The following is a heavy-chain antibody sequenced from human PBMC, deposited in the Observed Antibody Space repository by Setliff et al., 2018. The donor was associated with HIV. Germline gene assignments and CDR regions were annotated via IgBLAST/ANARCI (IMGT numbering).Heavy chain of an antibody. J-gene: IGHJ5*02. CDR2: ISGSGGST. CDR1: GFTFTNYA. V-gene: IGHV3-23*01. CDR3: AEVNPRSVVPSARILGGFDP. Sequence: GESLKISCAASGFTFTNYAMSWVRQAPGKGLEWVSVISGSGGSTYYADFVKGRFTISRDNSKNTLYLRMNSLRADDTAVYYCAEVNPRSVVPSARILGGFDPWGQGTPVTVSS. D-gene: IGHD2-2*01.